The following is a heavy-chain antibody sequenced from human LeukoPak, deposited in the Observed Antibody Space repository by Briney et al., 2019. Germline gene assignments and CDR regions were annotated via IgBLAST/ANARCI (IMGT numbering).Heavy chain of an antibody. V-gene: IGHV1-46*01. J-gene: IGHJ1*01. D-gene: IGHD5-18*01. CDR3: TRNTAGARYFQR. CDR2: INPSGGST. CDR1: GYTFTSYY. Sequence: ASVKVSCKASGYTFTSYYMHWVRQAPGQGLEWMGIINPSGGSTSYAQKFQGRVTMTRNTSVSTAYMELSSLTSEDTAVYYCTRNTAGARYFQRWGQGTLVTVSS.